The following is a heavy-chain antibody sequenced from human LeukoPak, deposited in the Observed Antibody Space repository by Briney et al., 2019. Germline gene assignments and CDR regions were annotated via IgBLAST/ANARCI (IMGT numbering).Heavy chain of an antibody. Sequence: SQTLSLTCAISGDSVSSNSAAWNWLRQSPSRGLKWLGRTYYRSKWYNDYEVSVKSRITINPDTSKNQFSLQLNSVTPEDTAVYYCARGLAPSFDYWGQGTLVTVSS. CDR2: TYYRSKWYN. V-gene: IGHV6-1*01. CDR3: ARGLAPSFDY. J-gene: IGHJ4*02. CDR1: GDSVSSNSAA.